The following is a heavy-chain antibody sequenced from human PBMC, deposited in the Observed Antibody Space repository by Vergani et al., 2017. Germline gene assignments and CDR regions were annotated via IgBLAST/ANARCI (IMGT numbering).Heavy chain of an antibody. Sequence: EVQLVDSGGGLVQPGGSLRLSCAASGFTFSGFWMHWVRQAPGKGLVWVSRINSDGSSINYADSVKGRFTISRDNAKNTLYLQMNSLRADDTAVYYCARAPGGYTYDYSFDYWGQGTLVTVSS. CDR2: INSDGSSI. D-gene: IGHD5-18*01. CDR3: ARAPGGYTYDYSFDY. CDR1: GFTFSGFW. J-gene: IGHJ4*02. V-gene: IGHV3-74*01.